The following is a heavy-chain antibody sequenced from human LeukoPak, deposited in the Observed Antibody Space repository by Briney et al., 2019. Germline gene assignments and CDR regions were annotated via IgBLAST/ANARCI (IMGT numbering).Heavy chain of an antibody. CDR1: GGSISSSSYY. V-gene: IGHV4-39*01. CDR2: IYYSGST. CDR3: ARGVTLIVVVIHDWYFDL. J-gene: IGHJ2*01. Sequence: SETLSLTCTVSGGSISSSSYYWGWIRQPPGKGLEWIGSIYYSGSTSYNPSLKSRVTISVDASKNQFSLKLSSVTAADTAVYYCARGVTLIVVVIHDWYFDLWGRGTVFTVSS. D-gene: IGHD3-22*01.